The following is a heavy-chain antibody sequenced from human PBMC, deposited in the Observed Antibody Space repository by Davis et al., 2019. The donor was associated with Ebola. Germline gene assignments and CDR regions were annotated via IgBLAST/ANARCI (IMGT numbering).Heavy chain of an antibody. D-gene: IGHD3-10*01. Sequence: SVKVSCKASGGTFSSYAISWVRQAPGQGLEWMGGIIPIFGTANYAQKFQGRVTITADESTSTVYMELSSLRSEDTAVYYCARTPRRGSGYYYMDVWGKGTTVTVSS. CDR3: ARTPRRGSGYYYMDV. J-gene: IGHJ6*03. CDR2: IIPIFGTA. V-gene: IGHV1-69*13. CDR1: GGTFSSYA.